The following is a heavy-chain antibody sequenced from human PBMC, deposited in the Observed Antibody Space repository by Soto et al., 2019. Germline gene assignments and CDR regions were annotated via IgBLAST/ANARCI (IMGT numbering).Heavy chain of an antibody. CDR3: ARGGEYYYDSSGYVGNAFDI. Sequence: QLQLQESGSGLVKPSQTLSLTCAVSGGSISSGGYSWSWIRQPPGKGLEWIGYIYHSGSTYYNPSLKSRVTISVDRSKNQFSLKLSSVTAADTAVYYCARGGEYYYDSSGYVGNAFDIWGQGTMVTVSS. V-gene: IGHV4-30-2*01. D-gene: IGHD3-22*01. CDR1: GGSISSGGYS. J-gene: IGHJ3*02. CDR2: IYHSGST.